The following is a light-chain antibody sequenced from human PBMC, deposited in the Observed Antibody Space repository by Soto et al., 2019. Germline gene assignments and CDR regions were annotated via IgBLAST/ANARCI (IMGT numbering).Light chain of an antibody. J-gene: IGLJ1*01. CDR3: SSYTSASTLLYL. CDR1: SSDVGGYNY. V-gene: IGLV2-14*01. CDR2: GVT. Sequence: QSVLTQPVSVSGSPGQSITISCTGTSSDVGGYNYVSWYQQHPGIAPKLLIYGVTNRPSGVSTRFSGSKSGNTASLTISGLQAEDEADYHCSSYTSASTLLYLFGTGTKVTVL.